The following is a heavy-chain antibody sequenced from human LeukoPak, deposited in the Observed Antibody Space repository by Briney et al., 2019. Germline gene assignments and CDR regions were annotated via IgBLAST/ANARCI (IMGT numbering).Heavy chain of an antibody. V-gene: IGHV3-48*03. J-gene: IGHJ4*02. D-gene: IGHD4-17*01. CDR1: GFTFSSYE. CDR2: ISSSGSTI. CDR3: ARGGDYRYYFDY. Sequence: PGGSLRLSCAASGFTFSSYEMNWVRQAPGKGLEWVSYISSSGSTIYYADSVKGRFTISRDNAKNSLYLQMNSLRAEDTAVYYCARGGDYRYYFDYWGQGTLVTVSS.